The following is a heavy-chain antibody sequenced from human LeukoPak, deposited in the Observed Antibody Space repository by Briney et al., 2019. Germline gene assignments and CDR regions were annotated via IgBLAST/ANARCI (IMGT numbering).Heavy chain of an antibody. CDR2: INSDGSST. CDR3: ASGTVAGTFGY. D-gene: IGHD6-19*01. Sequence: GGSLRLSCAASGFTFSSYWMHWVRRAPGKGLVWVSRINSDGSSTSYADSVKGRFTISRDNAKNTLYLQMNSLRAEDTAVYYCASGTVAGTFGYWGQGTLVTVSS. CDR1: GFTFSSYW. J-gene: IGHJ4*02. V-gene: IGHV3-74*01.